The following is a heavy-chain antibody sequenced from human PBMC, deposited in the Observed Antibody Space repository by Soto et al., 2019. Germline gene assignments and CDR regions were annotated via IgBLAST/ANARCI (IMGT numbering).Heavy chain of an antibody. J-gene: IGHJ5*02. D-gene: IGHD3-10*01. CDR3: TRHRGPIDYGCNSGWFAP. CDR2: IYYSGIT. CDR1: GVSISSYY. Sequence: QVQLQESGPGLVKPSETLSLTCTVSGVSISSYYWSWIRQPPGKGLEWIGYIYYSGITNYNPSLRVRFPISAETSKNELSLKLSSVTSADTAVYYCTRHRGPIDYGCNSGWFAPWGQGTLVTVSS. V-gene: IGHV4-59*08.